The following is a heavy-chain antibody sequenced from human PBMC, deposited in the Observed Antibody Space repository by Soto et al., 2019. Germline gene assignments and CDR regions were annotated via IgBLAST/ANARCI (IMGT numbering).Heavy chain of an antibody. CDR2: IKSKTDGGTT. V-gene: IGHV3-15*01. Sequence: EVQLVESGGGLVKPGGSLGLSCAASGFTFSNAWMSWVRQAPGKGLEWVGRIKSKTDGGTTDYAAPVKGRFTISRDDSKNTLYLQMNSLKTEDTAVYYCTTDRTIVVVPAAIREGYYYYGMDVWGQGTTVTVSS. CDR3: TTDRTIVVVPAAIREGYYYYGMDV. D-gene: IGHD2-2*02. CDR1: GFTFSNAW. J-gene: IGHJ6*02.